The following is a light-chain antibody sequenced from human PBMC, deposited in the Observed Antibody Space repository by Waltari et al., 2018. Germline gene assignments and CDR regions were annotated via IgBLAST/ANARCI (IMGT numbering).Light chain of an antibody. CDR3: QQYGSSPPLT. Sequence: EIVLTQSPGTLSLSPGESAPLSCRASQSVRNSYLAWYQQKPGQAPRLIIYGASSKATGIPDRFSGSGSGTDFTLTISRLEPEDFAVYYCQQYGSSPPLTFGQGTKVEIK. CDR1: QSVRNSY. V-gene: IGKV3-20*01. CDR2: GAS. J-gene: IGKJ1*01.